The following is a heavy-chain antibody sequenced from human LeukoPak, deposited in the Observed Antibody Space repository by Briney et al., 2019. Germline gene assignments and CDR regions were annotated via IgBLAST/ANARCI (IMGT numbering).Heavy chain of an antibody. V-gene: IGHV3-23*01. CDR1: GFTFNSYA. D-gene: IGHD1-26*01. CDR3: ARVRQSGSPLDY. J-gene: IGHJ4*02. Sequence: GRSLRLSCAASGFTFNSYAMTWVRQAPGKGLEWVSSIGASGGDTKYADSVKGRFTISRDNAKNSLYLQMDSLRADDTAVYYCARVRQSGSPLDYWGQGTLVTVSS. CDR2: IGASGGDT.